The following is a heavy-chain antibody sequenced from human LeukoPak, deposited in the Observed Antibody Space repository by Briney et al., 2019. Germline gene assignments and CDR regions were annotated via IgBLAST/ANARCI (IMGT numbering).Heavy chain of an antibody. Sequence: PSETLSLTCTVSGGSISSYYWSWIRQPSGKGLEWIGYIYYSGNTNYNPSLKSRVTISVDTSKNQFSLKLSSVTAADTAVYYCARVKYYYDSSDQAAFDIWGQGTMVTVSS. CDR3: ARVKYYYDSSDQAAFDI. CDR1: GGSISSYY. CDR2: IYYSGNT. D-gene: IGHD3-22*01. J-gene: IGHJ3*02. V-gene: IGHV4-59*01.